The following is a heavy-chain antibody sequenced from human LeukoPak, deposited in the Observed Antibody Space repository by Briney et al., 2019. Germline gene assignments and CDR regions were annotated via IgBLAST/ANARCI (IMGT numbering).Heavy chain of an antibody. CDR1: GFTVSSNY. V-gene: IGHV3-53*01. CDR3: AKGGPTVDWDY. Sequence: GGSLRLSCAASGFTVSSNYMSWVRQAPGKGLEWVSVIYSGGFTYYADSVKGRFTISRDNSKNTLYLQMNSLRAEDTAVYYCAKGGPTVDWDYWGQGTLVTVSS. CDR2: IYSGGFT. D-gene: IGHD4-17*01. J-gene: IGHJ4*02.